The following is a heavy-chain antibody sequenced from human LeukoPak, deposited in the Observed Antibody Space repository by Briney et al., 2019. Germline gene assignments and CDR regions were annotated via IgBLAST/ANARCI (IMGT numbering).Heavy chain of an antibody. J-gene: IGHJ6*02. CDR2: IYYSGST. Sequence: SQTLSLTCTVSGGSISSGGYYWSWIRQHPGKGLEWIGYIYYSGSTYYNPSLKSRVTISVDTSKNQFSLKLSSVTAADTAVYYCARDLDNSSGYYYYGMDVWGQGTTVTVSS. V-gene: IGHV4-31*03. D-gene: IGHD6-13*01. CDR3: ARDLDNSSGYYYYGMDV. CDR1: GGSISSGGYY.